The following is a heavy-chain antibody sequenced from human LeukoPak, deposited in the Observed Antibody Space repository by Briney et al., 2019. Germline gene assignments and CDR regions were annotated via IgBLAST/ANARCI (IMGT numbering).Heavy chain of an antibody. CDR2: IRQDGSKK. J-gene: IGHJ4*02. CDR1: ESIFSSSW. CDR3: ARDPAYGALDY. Sequence: GGSLRLSCAASESIFSSSWMSWVRQAPGKGLEWVANIRQDGSKKNYVDSVKGRFTISRDNAKNSLFLQMNSLRAEDTAVYYCARDPAYGALDYWGQGTLVTVSS. V-gene: IGHV3-7*03. D-gene: IGHD4-17*01.